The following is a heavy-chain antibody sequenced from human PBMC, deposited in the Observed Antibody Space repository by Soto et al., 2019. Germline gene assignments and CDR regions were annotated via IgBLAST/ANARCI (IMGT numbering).Heavy chain of an antibody. V-gene: IGHV3-53*01. CDR3: ARDSGYSSAYWEHYFDY. CDR2: ISSGGDP. CDR1: GFSISDKF. D-gene: IGHD3-16*01. Sequence: LRLSCETSGFSISDKFMSWVRQAPGKGLERISVISSGGDPSYADSVKGRFTISRDITKNTLFLQMTSLRADDTAVYFCARDSGYSSAYWEHYFDYWGQGTLVTVS. J-gene: IGHJ4*02.